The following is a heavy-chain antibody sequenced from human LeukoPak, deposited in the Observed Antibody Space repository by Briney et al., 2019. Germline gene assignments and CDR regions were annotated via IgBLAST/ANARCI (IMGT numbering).Heavy chain of an antibody. D-gene: IGHD4-23*01. J-gene: IGHJ4*02. Sequence: SETLSLTCTVSGGSISSYYRSWIRQPPGKGLEWIGYIYYSGSTNYNPSLKSRVTISVDTSKNQFSLKLSSVTAADTAVYYCARELYGGNVDYWGQGTLVTVSS. V-gene: IGHV4-59*01. CDR3: ARELYGGNVDY. CDR2: IYYSGST. CDR1: GGSISSYY.